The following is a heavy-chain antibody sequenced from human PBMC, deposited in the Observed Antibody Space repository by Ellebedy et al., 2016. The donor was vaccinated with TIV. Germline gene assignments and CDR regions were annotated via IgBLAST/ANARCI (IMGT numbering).Heavy chain of an antibody. V-gene: IGHV1-8*01. CDR2: MNPNSGNT. J-gene: IGHJ6*03. D-gene: IGHD4-11*01. CDR1: GYTFTSYD. CDR3: ARGGDDYSKAHYYYYYMDV. Sequence: ASVKVSXXASGYTFTSYDINWVRQATGQGLEWMGWMNPNSGNTGYAQKFQGRVTMTRNTSISTAYMELSSLRSEDTAVYYCARGGDDYSKAHYYYYYMDVWGKGTTVTVSS.